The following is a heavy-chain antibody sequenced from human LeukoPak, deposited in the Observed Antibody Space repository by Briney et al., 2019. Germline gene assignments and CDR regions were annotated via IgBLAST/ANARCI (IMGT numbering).Heavy chain of an antibody. CDR3: AKSPYDH. CDR2: ISGGDNNT. CDR1: GFTFNSYA. J-gene: IGHJ4*02. V-gene: IGHV3-23*01. Sequence: GGSLRLSCAASGFTFNSYAMTWVRQAPGKGPEWVSTISGGDNNTYYADSVKGRSTISRDNSKNTVYLQVNSLRAEDTAVYYCAKSPYDHWGQGTLVTVSS.